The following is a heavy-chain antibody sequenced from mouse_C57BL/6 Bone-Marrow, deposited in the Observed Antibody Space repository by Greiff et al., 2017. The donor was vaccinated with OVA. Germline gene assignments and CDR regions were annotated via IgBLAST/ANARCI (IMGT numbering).Heavy chain of an antibody. CDR2: FHPYNDDT. D-gene: IGHD2-3*01. J-gene: IGHJ2*01. CDR1: GYTFTTYP. V-gene: IGHV1-47*01. Sequence: QVQLKESGAELVKPGASVKMSCKASGYTFTTYPIEWMKQNHGKSLEWIGNFHPYNDDTKYNEKFKGKATLTVEKSSSTVYLELSRLTSDDSAVYYCARPDEDGYYVPFDYWGQGTTLTVSS. CDR3: ARPDEDGYYVPFDY.